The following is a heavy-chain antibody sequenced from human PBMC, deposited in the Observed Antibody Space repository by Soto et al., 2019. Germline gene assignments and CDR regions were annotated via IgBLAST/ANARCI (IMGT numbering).Heavy chain of an antibody. Sequence: QVQLVQSGAEVKKPGASVKVSCKASGYTFTSYDINWVRQATGQGLEWMGWMNPNSGNTVYAQKFRGRVTMTRNTSISAAYMELTSLRSEDTAVYYXXXXXXXXXXXXHFDYWGQGSLVTVSS. V-gene: IGHV1-8*02. CDR1: GYTFTSYD. CDR2: MNPNSGNT. J-gene: IGHJ4*02. CDR3: XXXXXXXXXXXHFDY.